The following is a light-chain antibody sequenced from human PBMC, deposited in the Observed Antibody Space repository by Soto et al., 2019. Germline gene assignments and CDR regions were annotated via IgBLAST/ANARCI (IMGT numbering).Light chain of an antibody. CDR2: DAS. Sequence: DIQMTQSPSTLSASVGDRVTITCRASQSISSWLAWYQQKPGKAPKLLIYDASRLESGVPSRFSGSGSGTEFTLTISSLQPDDFATYYCQQYNSYSFTFGGGTKVEIK. CDR3: QQYNSYSFT. J-gene: IGKJ4*01. V-gene: IGKV1-5*01. CDR1: QSISSW.